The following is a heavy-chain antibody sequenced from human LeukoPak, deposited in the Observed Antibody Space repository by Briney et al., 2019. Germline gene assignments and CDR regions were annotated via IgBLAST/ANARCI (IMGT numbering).Heavy chain of an antibody. D-gene: IGHD2-15*01. CDR3: ARVPAAPRLYMDV. V-gene: IGHV4-61*08. Sequence: SETLSLTCTVSGGSISSGGYYWSWIRQPPGKGLEWIGHIFYSGSTNYSPPLKSRVTISVDTSKNQFSLKLSSVTAADTAVYYCARVPAAPRLYMDVWGQGTTVIVSS. J-gene: IGHJ6*02. CDR2: IFYSGST. CDR1: GGSISSGGYY.